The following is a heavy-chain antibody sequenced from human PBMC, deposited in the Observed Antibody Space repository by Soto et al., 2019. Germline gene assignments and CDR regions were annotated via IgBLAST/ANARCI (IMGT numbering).Heavy chain of an antibody. Sequence: SETLSLTCTVSGGSISSYYWSWIRQPPGKGLEWIGYIYYSGSTNYNPSLKSRVTISVDTSKNQFSLKLSSVTAADTAVYYCARRSTGIWDWYFDLWGRGTLVTVSS. CDR3: ARRSTGIWDWYFDL. J-gene: IGHJ2*01. CDR2: IYYSGST. D-gene: IGHD2-2*01. V-gene: IGHV4-59*01. CDR1: GGSISSYY.